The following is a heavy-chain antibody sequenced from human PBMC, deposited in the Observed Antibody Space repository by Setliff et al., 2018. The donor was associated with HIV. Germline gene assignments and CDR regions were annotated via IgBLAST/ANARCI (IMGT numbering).Heavy chain of an antibody. CDR1: GYIFTSYA. J-gene: IGHJ4*02. Sequence: ASVKVSCKASGYIFTSYAMNWVRQAPGQGLEWMGGMNTNTGNPTYAQGFTGRFLFSLDTSVSTAYLQISSLKAEDTAVYYCARGALDSGIYSGPDTYFDYWGQGTLVTVSS. V-gene: IGHV7-4-1*02. D-gene: IGHD1-26*01. CDR3: ARGALDSGIYSGPDTYFDY. CDR2: MNTNTGNP.